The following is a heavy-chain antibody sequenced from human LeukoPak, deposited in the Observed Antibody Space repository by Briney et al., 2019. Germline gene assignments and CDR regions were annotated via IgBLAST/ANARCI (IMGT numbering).Heavy chain of an antibody. CDR3: ARKLAAAGTWFDP. V-gene: IGHV3-7*01. CDR1: GFTFSSYW. D-gene: IGHD6-19*01. Sequence: GGSLRLSCAASGFTFSSYWMTWVRQAPGKGLEWVANIKKNGSDKNYVDSVKGRFTISRDNAKNSLYLQMDSLRAEDTGVYYCARKLAAAGTWFDPWGQGTLVTVSS. CDR2: IKKNGSDK. J-gene: IGHJ5*02.